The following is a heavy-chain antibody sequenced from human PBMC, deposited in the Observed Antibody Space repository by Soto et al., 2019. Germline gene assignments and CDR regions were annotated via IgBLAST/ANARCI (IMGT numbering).Heavy chain of an antibody. D-gene: IGHD3-22*01. CDR1: GYSFTSYW. CDR3: ARRESTYYYDSSGYSDWFDP. CDR2: TYPGDSDT. J-gene: IGHJ5*02. V-gene: IGHV5-51*01. Sequence: GESLKISCKGSGYSFTSYWIGWVRQMPGKGLEWMGITYPGDSDTRYSPSFQGQVTISADKSISTAYLQWSSLKASDTAMYYCARRESTYYYDSSGYSDWFDPWGQGTLVTVSS.